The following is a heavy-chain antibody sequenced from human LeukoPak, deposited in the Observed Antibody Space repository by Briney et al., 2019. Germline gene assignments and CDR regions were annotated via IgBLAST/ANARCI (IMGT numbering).Heavy chain of an antibody. Sequence: GASVKVSCKVAGYNLTELSIHWVRQAPGRGLEWMGGFDPEEGKTIYAEKFQGRVALTEDRSADTAYMELSSLRSDDTAVYYCATLKYYYGSGSSDYYYGMDVWGQGTTVTVSS. CDR2: FDPEEGKT. J-gene: IGHJ6*02. V-gene: IGHV1-24*01. CDR3: ATLKYYYGSGSSDYYYGMDV. D-gene: IGHD3-10*01. CDR1: GYNLTELS.